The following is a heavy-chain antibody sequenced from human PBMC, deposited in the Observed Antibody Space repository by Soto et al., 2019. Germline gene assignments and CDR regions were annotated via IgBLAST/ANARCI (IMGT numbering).Heavy chain of an antibody. CDR1: GYTFTSYG. CDR3: ARVYSSGWYPDWLDP. J-gene: IGHJ5*02. Sequence: ASVKVSCKASGYTFTSYGISWVRQAPGQGLEWMGWISAYNGNTNYAQKLQGRVTMTTDTSTSTAYMELRSLRSDDTAVYYCARVYSSGWYPDWLDPWGQGTLVTVSS. CDR2: ISAYNGNT. V-gene: IGHV1-18*01. D-gene: IGHD6-19*01.